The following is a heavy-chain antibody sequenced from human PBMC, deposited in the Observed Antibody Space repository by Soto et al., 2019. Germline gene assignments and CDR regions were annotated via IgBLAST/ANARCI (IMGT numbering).Heavy chain of an antibody. V-gene: IGHV1-69*06. D-gene: IGHD5-18*01. CDR3: ARGGYSYPWLYFDY. Sequence: SVKVSCKASGGTFSSYAISWVRQAPGQGLEWMGGIIPIFGTANYAQKFQGRVTITADKPTSTAYMELSSLRSEDTAVYYCARGGYSYPWLYFDYWGQGTLVTVSS. CDR1: GGTFSSYA. J-gene: IGHJ4*02. CDR2: IIPIFGTA.